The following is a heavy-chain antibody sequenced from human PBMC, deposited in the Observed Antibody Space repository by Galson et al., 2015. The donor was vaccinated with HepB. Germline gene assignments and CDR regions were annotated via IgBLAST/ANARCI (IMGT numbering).Heavy chain of an antibody. CDR1: GYTFTSYA. V-gene: IGHV1-3*01. Sequence: SVKVSCKASGYTFTSYAMHWVRQAPGQRLEWMGWISAGNGNTKYSQKFQGRVTITRDTSASTAYMELSSLRSEDTAVYYCARDLSEGYCSGGSCPTGRDFDYWGQGTLVTVSS. CDR3: ARDLSEGYCSGGSCPTGRDFDY. CDR2: ISAGNGNT. D-gene: IGHD2-15*01. J-gene: IGHJ4*02.